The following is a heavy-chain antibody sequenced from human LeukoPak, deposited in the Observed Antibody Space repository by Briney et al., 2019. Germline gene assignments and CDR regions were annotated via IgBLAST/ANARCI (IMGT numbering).Heavy chain of an antibody. CDR2: MYHGGST. D-gene: IGHD4-17*01. Sequence: SETLSLTCAVSGGSISSGGYSWSWIRQPPGKGLEWIGYMYHGGSTYYNPSLEGRVTISVDRSKNQLSLKVSSVTAADTAVYYCASTNDFGDYMRAWGQGILVTVSS. V-gene: IGHV4-30-2*01. J-gene: IGHJ5*02. CDR3: ASTNDFGDYMRA. CDR1: GGSISSGGYS.